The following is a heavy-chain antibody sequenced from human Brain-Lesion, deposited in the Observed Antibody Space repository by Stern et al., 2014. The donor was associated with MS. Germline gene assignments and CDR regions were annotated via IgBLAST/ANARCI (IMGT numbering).Heavy chain of an antibody. J-gene: IGHJ4*02. Sequence: QLVQSGAEVKKPGASGKVSCKVSGYTLTELSMHWVRQAPRKGLEWMGGFDPEDGETIYAQKFQGRVTMTEDTSTDTAYMELSSLRSEDTAVYYCATLSPGAGGNYYRHFDYWGQGTLVTVSS. CDR1: GYTLTELS. CDR2: FDPEDGET. V-gene: IGHV1-24*01. D-gene: IGHD1-26*01. CDR3: ATLSPGAGGNYYRHFDY.